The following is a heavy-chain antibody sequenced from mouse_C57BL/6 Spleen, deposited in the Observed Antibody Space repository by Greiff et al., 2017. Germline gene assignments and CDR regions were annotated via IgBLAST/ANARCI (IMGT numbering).Heavy chain of an antibody. J-gene: IGHJ4*01. CDR2: IYPSDSDT. CDR1: GYTFTSYW. Sequence: QVQLQQPGAELVKPGASVKVSCKASGYTFTSYWMHWVKQRPGQGLEWIGRIYPSDSDTNYNQKFKGKATLTVDKSSSTAYMQLSSLTSEDSAVYYCAGDYGMGYAMDYWGQGTSVTVAS. V-gene: IGHV1-74*01. D-gene: IGHD2-4*01. CDR3: AGDYGMGYAMDY.